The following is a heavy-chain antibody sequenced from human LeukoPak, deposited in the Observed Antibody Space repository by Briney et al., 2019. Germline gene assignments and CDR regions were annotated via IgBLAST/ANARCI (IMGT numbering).Heavy chain of an antibody. CDR2: IYSSGST. CDR1: GGSIGSYY. V-gene: IGHV4-59*08. D-gene: IGHD1-26*01. Sequence: PSETLSLTCTVSGGSIGSYYWSWIRQPPGKGLEWIGYIYSSGSTNYNPSLKSRVTISVDTSKNQFSLKLSSVTAADTAVYYCARLPLGAIEAFDIWGQGTMVTVSS. J-gene: IGHJ3*02. CDR3: ARLPLGAIEAFDI.